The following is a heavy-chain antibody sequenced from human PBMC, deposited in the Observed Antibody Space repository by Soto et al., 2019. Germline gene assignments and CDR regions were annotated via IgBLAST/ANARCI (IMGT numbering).Heavy chain of an antibody. CDR3: AKDSWTCSTCYFDY. J-gene: IGHJ4*02. CDR1: GFTFSSYW. Sequence: GGSLRLSCAASGFTFSSYWMSWVRQAPGKGLEWVANIKQDGSEKYYVDSVKGRFTISRDNSKNTLYLQVNSLRAEDAAVYYCAKDSWTCSTCYFDYWGQGTLVTVSS. D-gene: IGHD6-13*01. CDR2: IKQDGSEK. V-gene: IGHV3-7*01.